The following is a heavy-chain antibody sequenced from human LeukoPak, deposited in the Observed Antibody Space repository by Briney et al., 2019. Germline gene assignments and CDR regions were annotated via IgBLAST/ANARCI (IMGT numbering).Heavy chain of an antibody. CDR1: GGTFSSYA. Sequence: GSSVKVSCKASGGTFSSYAISWVRQATGQGLEWMGWMNPNSGNTGYAQKFQGRVTMTRNTSISTAYMELSSLRSEDTAVYYCASWNSRVPAWGQGTMVTVSS. J-gene: IGHJ3*01. V-gene: IGHV1-8*02. CDR3: ASWNSRVPA. D-gene: IGHD6-13*01. CDR2: MNPNSGNT.